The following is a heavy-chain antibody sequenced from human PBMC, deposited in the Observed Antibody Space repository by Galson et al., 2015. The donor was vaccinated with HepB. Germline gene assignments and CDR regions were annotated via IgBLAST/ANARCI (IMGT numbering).Heavy chain of an antibody. V-gene: IGHV1-24*01. J-gene: IGHJ4*02. Sequence: SVKVSCKVSGYTLTELSMHWVRQAPGKGLEWMGGFHPENGETIYAQKFQGRVTMTEDTSTDTAYMELNSLRSEDTAVYYCATPSPRYDFLTLFDYWGQGTLVTGSS. D-gene: IGHD3-9*01. CDR1: GYTLTELS. CDR2: FHPENGET. CDR3: ATPSPRYDFLTLFDY.